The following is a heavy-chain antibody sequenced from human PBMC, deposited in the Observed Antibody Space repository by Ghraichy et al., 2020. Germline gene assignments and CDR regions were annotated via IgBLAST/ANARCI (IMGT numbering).Heavy chain of an antibody. V-gene: IGHV4-59*01. CDR2: IYDSGST. CDR1: GGSISSYY. D-gene: IGHD2-15*01. Sequence: SETLSLTCTVSGGSISSYYWSWIRQPPGKGLEWIGHIYDSGSTNYNPSLKSRVTISVDTSKNQFSLILSSVTAADTAVYNCARGHASCSGGRCSPFEYYFDYWGQGTLVTVSS. J-gene: IGHJ4*02. CDR3: ARGHASCSGGRCSPFEYYFDY.